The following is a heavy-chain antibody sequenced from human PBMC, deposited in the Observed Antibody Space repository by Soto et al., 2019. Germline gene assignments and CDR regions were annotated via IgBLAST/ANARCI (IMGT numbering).Heavy chain of an antibody. CDR2: ISGSGGST. V-gene: IGHV3-23*01. D-gene: IGHD6-13*01. Sequence: PGGSLRLSCAASGFTFSSYAMSWVRQAPGKGLEWVSAISGSGGSTYYADSVKGRFTISRDNSKNTLYLQMNSLRAEDTAVYYCASDSRMIAGALGWLDPCDQGPLGTVSS. CDR1: GFTFSSYA. CDR3: ASDSRMIAGALGWLDP. J-gene: IGHJ5*02.